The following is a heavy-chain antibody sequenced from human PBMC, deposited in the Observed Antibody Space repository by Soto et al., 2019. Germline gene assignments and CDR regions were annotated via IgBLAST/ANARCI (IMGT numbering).Heavy chain of an antibody. V-gene: IGHV3-23*01. Sequence: EVQLLESGGGLVQPGGSLRLSCADSGFTFSTYSMACVRQAPGKGPEWVSGLSGGGINTFYADSVKGRFTISVDNSKNTVDLQMNSLRVADTAVYYCAKWSGYGDEWGQGTLVTVSS. D-gene: IGHD5-12*01. CDR3: AKWSGYGDE. CDR1: GFTFSTYS. CDR2: LSGGGINT. J-gene: IGHJ4*02.